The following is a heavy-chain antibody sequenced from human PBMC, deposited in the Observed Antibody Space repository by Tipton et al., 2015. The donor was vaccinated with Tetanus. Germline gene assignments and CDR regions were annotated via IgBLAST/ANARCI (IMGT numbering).Heavy chain of an antibody. CDR1: GFTFSSYG. D-gene: IGHD6-19*01. V-gene: IGHV3-43*02. Sequence: SLRLSCAASGFTFSSYGMHWVRQAPGKGLEWVSLISWDGGSTYYADSVKGRFTISRDNSKNSLYLQMNSLRTEDTALYYCAKDIAPSGQQWLVIDYWGQGTLVTVSS. CDR2: ISWDGGST. J-gene: IGHJ4*02. CDR3: AKDIAPSGQQWLVIDY.